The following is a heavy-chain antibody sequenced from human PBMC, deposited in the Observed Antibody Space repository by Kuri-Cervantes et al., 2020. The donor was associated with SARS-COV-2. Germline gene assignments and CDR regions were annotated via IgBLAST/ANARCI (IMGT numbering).Heavy chain of an antibody. V-gene: IGHV3-66*03. CDR3: ARGLTLEGDSYGYHY. J-gene: IGHJ4*02. Sequence: GGSLRLSCAASGFTVSSNYMSWVRQAPGKGLEWVSVIYSCGSTYYADSVKGRFTISRDNSKNTLYLQMNSLRAEDTAVYYCARGLTLEGDSYGYHYWGQGTLVTVSS. D-gene: IGHD5-18*01. CDR2: IYSCGST. CDR1: GFTVSSNY.